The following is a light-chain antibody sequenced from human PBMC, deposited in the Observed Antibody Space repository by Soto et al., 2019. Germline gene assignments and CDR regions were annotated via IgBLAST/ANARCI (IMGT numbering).Light chain of an antibody. CDR2: GAS. J-gene: IGKJ2*01. Sequence: ESMLTQSPGTLSLSPGERATLSCRASQSVSTRYLAWYQQKPGQAPRLLIYGASIRAAGIPDRFSVSGSGTDFTLTISRLEPEDFAVYYCHPFGSSPLAFTFGQGTKLEI. CDR1: QSVSTRY. V-gene: IGKV3-20*01. CDR3: HPFGSSPLAFT.